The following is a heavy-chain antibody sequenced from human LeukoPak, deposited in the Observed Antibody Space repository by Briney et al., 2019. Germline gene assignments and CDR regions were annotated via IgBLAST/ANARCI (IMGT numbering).Heavy chain of an antibody. D-gene: IGHD6-13*01. CDR1: GGSISSYY. V-gene: IGHV4-59*01. CDR3: ARGVYIAAAQYGY. Sequence: SETLSLTCTVSGGSISSYYWSWIRQPPGKGLEWIGYIYYSGATNYNPSLKSRVTISVDTSKNQFSLKLSSVTAADTAVYYCARGVYIAAAQYGYWGQGTLVTVSP. CDR2: IYYSGAT. J-gene: IGHJ4*02.